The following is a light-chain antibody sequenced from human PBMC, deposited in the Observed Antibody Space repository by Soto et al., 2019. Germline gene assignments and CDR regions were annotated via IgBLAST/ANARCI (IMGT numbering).Light chain of an antibody. Sequence: QSVLTQPRSVSGSPGQSVTISCTGTSSDVGGYNYVSWYQQHPGTAPKLIIFGVSKRPSGVPDRFSGSKSGNTASLSISGLQAEDEADDYCSSYAGTYSYVLGTGTKVTVL. J-gene: IGLJ1*01. CDR2: GVS. V-gene: IGLV2-11*01. CDR3: SSYAGTYSYV. CDR1: SSDVGGYNY.